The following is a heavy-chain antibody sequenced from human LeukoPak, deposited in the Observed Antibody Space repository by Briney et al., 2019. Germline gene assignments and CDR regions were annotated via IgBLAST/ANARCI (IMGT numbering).Heavy chain of an antibody. CDR2: IYYSGST. CDR3: ARDKGHFDVDY. D-gene: IGHD3-9*01. V-gene: IGHV4-39*07. J-gene: IGHJ4*02. Sequence: SETLSLTCTVSGGSISSTSHYWGWIRQPPGKGLEWIGSIYYSGSTYYNPSLKSRVTISIDTSKNQFSLKLSSVTAADTAVYYCARDKGHFDVDYWGQGTLVTVSS. CDR1: GGSISSTSHY.